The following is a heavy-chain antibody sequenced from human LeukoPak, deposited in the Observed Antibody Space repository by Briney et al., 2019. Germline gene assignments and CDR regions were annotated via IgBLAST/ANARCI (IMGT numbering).Heavy chain of an antibody. V-gene: IGHV3-30-3*01. CDR1: GFTVSSNY. D-gene: IGHD5-12*01. J-gene: IGHJ4*02. CDR2: ISYDGSNK. CDR3: ARYSGYDSGPTGYFDY. Sequence: PGGSLRLSCAASGFTVSSNYMSWVRQAPGKGLEWVAVISYDGSNKYYADSVKGRFTISRDNSKNTLYLQMNSLRAEDTAVYYCARYSGYDSGPTGYFDYWGQGTLVTVSS.